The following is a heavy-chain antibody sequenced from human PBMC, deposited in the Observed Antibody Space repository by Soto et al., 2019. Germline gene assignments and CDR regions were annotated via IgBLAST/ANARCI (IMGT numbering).Heavy chain of an antibody. Sequence: SEILSLTCTVSGGSISSGCYYSSWIRQHPGKGLEWIGYIYYSGSTYYNPSLKSRVTISVDTSKNQFSLKLSSVTAADTAVYYCARDRTISGAFDIWGQGTMVTVSS. CDR1: GGSISSGCYY. J-gene: IGHJ3*02. CDR3: ARDRTISGAFDI. D-gene: IGHD3-3*01. CDR2: IYYSGST. V-gene: IGHV4-31*03.